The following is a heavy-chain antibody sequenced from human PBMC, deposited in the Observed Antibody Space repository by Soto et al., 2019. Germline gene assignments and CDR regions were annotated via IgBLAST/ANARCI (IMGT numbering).Heavy chain of an antibody. CDR2: IYYSGST. D-gene: IGHD3-10*01. V-gene: IGHV4-59*01. CDR1: GGSISSYY. Sequence: SETLSLTCTVSGGSISSYYWSWIRQPPGKGLEWIGYIYYSGSTNYNPSLKSRVTISVDTSKNQFSLKLSSVTAADTAVYYCARANYYGSGSYYNLNVPHFDYWGQGTLVTVSS. CDR3: ARANYYGSGSYYNLNVPHFDY. J-gene: IGHJ4*02.